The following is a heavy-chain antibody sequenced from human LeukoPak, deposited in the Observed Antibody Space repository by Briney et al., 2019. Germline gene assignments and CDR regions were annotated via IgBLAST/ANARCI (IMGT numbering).Heavy chain of an antibody. J-gene: IGHJ4*02. CDR3: AGGTEGPGGRSWDF. D-gene: IGHD2-8*02. CDR1: GGSISSYY. V-gene: IGHV4-4*07. CDR2: IHTSGST. Sequence: SETLSLTCTVSGGSISSYYWTWIRQPAGKGLEWIGRIHTSGSTNHNPSLKSRVTMSVDTSNNQFSLKLSSVTAADTAVYYCAGGTEGPGGRSWDFWGQGTLVTVSS.